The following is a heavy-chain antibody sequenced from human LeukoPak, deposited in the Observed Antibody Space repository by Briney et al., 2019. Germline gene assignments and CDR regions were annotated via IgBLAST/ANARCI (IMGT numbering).Heavy chain of an antibody. Sequence: PGGSLRLSCAASGFTFSSYEMNWVRQAPGKGLEWVSYISSSGSTIHYADSVKGRFTISRDNAKNSLYLQMNSLRAEDTAVYYCARFDYYGSGSYYDYWGQGTLVTVSS. CDR3: ARFDYYGSGSYYDY. D-gene: IGHD3-10*01. J-gene: IGHJ4*02. CDR1: GFTFSSYE. V-gene: IGHV3-48*03. CDR2: ISSSGSTI.